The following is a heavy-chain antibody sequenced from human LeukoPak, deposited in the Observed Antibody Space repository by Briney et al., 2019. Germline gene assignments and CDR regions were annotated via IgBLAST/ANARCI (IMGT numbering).Heavy chain of an antibody. V-gene: IGHV1-69*06. CDR3: ARAKYNSGWYGAFDI. CDR1: GGTFSSYA. CDR2: IIPIFGTA. D-gene: IGHD6-19*01. J-gene: IGHJ3*02. Sequence: ASVKVSCKAPGGTFSSYAISWVRQAPGQGLEWMGGIIPIFGTANYAQKFQGRVTMTEDTSTGTAYMELSSLEDTAVYYCARAKYNSGWYGAFDIWGQGTMVTVSS.